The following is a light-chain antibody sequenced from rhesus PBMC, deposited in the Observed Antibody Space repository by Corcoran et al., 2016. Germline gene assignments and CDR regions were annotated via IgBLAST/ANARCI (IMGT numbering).Light chain of an antibody. V-gene: IGLV2-13*03. CDR1: SSDIGGYNR. CDR2: AVR. CDR3: HSYGSSGTYI. Sequence: QAAPTQSPSVSGSPGQSVTISCTGTSSDIGGYNRVSWYQQYPGKAPKFLIYAVRTRPSGVSDRFAGSKSGNTASLTISGLQAEDEADYYCHSYGSSGTYIFGSGTRLTVL. J-gene: IGLJ1*01.